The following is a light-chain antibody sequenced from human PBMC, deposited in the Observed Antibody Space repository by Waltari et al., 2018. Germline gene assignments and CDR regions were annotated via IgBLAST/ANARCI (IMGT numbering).Light chain of an antibody. CDR3: CSYAGSSTWV. V-gene: IGLV2-23*01. Sequence: QSALTQPASVSGSPGQSITISCTGTNSDVGGYNFVSWFQQHRGKAPKLIIYDGSKRPSGISNRFSGSKSGNTASLTISGLQAGDETDYYCCSYAGSSTWVFGGGTKLTVL. CDR2: DGS. J-gene: IGLJ3*02. CDR1: NSDVGGYNF.